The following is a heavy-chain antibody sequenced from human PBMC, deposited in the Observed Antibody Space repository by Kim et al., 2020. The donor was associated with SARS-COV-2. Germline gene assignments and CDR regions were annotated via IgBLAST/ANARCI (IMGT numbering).Heavy chain of an antibody. CDR2: VSYRGTT. J-gene: IGHJ4*02. CDR3: ARQPRMVVTGVPDF. CDR1: GASIKSSTHY. D-gene: IGHD2-21*02. V-gene: IGHV4-39*01. Sequence: SETLSLTCTVSGASIKSSTHYWGWIRQPPGKGLEWIGSVSYRGTTYYNPSLKTRVTVYVDTSKNQFSLKLASVTAEDTSVYYCARQPRMVVTGVPDFWGQGTLVTVSS.